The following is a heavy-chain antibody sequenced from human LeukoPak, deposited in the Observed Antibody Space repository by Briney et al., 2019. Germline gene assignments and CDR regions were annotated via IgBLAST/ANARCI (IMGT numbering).Heavy chain of an antibody. Sequence: SVKVSCKASGGTFSSYAISWVRQAPGQGLEWMGGIIPIFGTANYAQKFQGRVTITADESTSTAYMELSSLRSEDTAVYYCARDLGPNYDILTGYCYWGQGTLVTVSS. CDR1: GGTFSSYA. CDR2: IIPIFGTA. D-gene: IGHD3-9*01. CDR3: ARDLGPNYDILTGYCY. J-gene: IGHJ4*02. V-gene: IGHV1-69*13.